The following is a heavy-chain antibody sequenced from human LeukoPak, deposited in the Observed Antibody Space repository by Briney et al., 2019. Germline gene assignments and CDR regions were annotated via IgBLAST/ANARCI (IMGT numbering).Heavy chain of an antibody. J-gene: IGHJ5*01. Sequence: GGSLRLSCAASGFTFSSYWMHWVRPAPGKGLVWDSRINSDGRSTSYADSVRGRFTVSRDNAKNTLYLQMNSLRAEDTAVYYCARDLAAAGTVPDSWGQGTLVTVSS. V-gene: IGHV3-74*01. CDR2: INSDGRST. D-gene: IGHD6-13*01. CDR3: ARDLAAAGTVPDS. CDR1: GFTFSSYW.